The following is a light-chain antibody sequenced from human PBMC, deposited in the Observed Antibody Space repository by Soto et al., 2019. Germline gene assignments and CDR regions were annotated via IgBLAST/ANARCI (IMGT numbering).Light chain of an antibody. CDR2: EGS. CDR1: SSDVGSYNL. Sequence: QSALTQPASVSGSPGQSITISCTGTSSDVGSYNLVSWYQQHPGKAPKLMIYEGSKRPSGVSNRFSGSKSGNPASLTISGLQDEDEADYYCCSYAGSSTLVFGGCSQLTV. V-gene: IGLV2-23*01. CDR3: CSYAGSSTLV. J-gene: IGLJ2*01.